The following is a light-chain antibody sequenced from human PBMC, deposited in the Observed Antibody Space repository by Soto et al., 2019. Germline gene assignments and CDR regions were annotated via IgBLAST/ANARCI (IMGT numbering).Light chain of an antibody. CDR1: QIVGGDT. CDR2: GAS. J-gene: IGKJ5*01. Sequence: EIVLTQSPGTLSLSPGERATLSCRASQIVGGDTLAWFQQRPGQAPRLVIYGASNRAAGIPDRFSGSGSGTDFTLTVSRLEPEDFAVYYCQQYHLALDTFGQGRLL. V-gene: IGKV3-20*01. CDR3: QQYHLALDT.